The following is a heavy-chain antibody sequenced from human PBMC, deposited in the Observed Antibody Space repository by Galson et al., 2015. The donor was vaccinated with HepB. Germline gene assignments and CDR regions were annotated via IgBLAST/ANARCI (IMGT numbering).Heavy chain of an antibody. V-gene: IGHV3-23*01. CDR2: ISGSAGGT. CDR1: GFTFSSYA. Sequence: SLRLSCAASGFTFSSYAMSWVRQAPGKGLEWVSAISGSAGGTYYADSVKGRFTISRDNSNNTLYLQMNSLRAEDTAVYYCAKEIERLLLSFDYWGQGTLVTVSS. J-gene: IGHJ4*02. CDR3: AKEIERLLLSFDY. D-gene: IGHD2-2*01.